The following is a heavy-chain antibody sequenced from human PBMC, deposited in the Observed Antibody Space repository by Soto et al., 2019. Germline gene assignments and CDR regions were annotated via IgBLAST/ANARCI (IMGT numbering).Heavy chain of an antibody. Sequence: PSETLSLTCAAYGGSFSGYYWSWIRQPPGKGLEWIGEINDSGTTNYNPSLKSRVTISVDTSKNQFSLKLTSVTAADTAVYYCARDKITGLFDYWGQGTLVTVSS. CDR2: INDSGTT. V-gene: IGHV4-34*01. CDR3: ARDKITGLFDY. J-gene: IGHJ4*02. CDR1: GGSFSGYY. D-gene: IGHD2-8*02.